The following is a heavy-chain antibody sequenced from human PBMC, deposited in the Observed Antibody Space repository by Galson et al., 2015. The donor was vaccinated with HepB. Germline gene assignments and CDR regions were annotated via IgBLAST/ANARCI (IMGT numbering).Heavy chain of an antibody. Sequence: SLRLSCAASGFTFSSYGMHWVRQAPGKGLEWVAVIWYDGSNKYYADSVKGRFTIPRDNSKNTLYLQMNSLRAEDAAVYYCAREGVAYWGQGTMITVSS. V-gene: IGHV3-33*01. J-gene: IGHJ3*01. CDR3: AREGVAY. D-gene: IGHD2-15*01. CDR1: GFTFSSYG. CDR2: IWYDGSNK.